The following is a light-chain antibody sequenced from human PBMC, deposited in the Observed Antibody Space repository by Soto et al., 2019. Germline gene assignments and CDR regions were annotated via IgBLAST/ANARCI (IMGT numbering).Light chain of an antibody. CDR1: SSDVGTYDY. J-gene: IGLJ1*01. Sequence: QSVLTQPPSASGSPGQSVTFSCTGTSSDVGTYDYVSWYQQYPGKAPKLLIYGVTRRPSGVPDRFSGSKSGNTAALTVPGRQTEDEVCSDGSAYAGRSMYVFGTGTELTV. CDR3: SAYAGRSMYV. CDR2: GVT. V-gene: IGLV2-8*01.